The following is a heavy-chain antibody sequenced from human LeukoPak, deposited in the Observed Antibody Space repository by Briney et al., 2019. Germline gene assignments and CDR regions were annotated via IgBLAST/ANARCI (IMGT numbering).Heavy chain of an antibody. CDR1: EFILSSFS. CDR3: GRAAYGYADY. V-gene: IGHV3-21*01. CDR2: ISSRNSYI. D-gene: IGHD4-17*01. J-gene: IGHJ4*02. Sequence: GGSLRLSCAASEFILSSFSMNWVRQAPGKGLECVSSISSRNSYIYYADSVKGRFTISRDNAKNSLYLEMNSLRGEDTAVYFCGRAAYGYADYWGQGTLVTV.